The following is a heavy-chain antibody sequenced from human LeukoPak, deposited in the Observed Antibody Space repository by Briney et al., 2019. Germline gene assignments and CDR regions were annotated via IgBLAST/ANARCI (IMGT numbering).Heavy chain of an antibody. CDR2: INSDGSTI. D-gene: IGHD2-2*01. CDR3: TRETVVVATASLGY. J-gene: IGHJ4*02. CDR1: GFTFSSYW. V-gene: IGHV3-74*01. Sequence: PGGSLRLSCAASGFTFSSYWMHWVRQAPGKGLVWASRINSDGSTINYADSVKGRFTISRDNAKNTLYLQMDSLRAEDTAVYYCTRETVVVATASLGYWGLGTLVTVSS.